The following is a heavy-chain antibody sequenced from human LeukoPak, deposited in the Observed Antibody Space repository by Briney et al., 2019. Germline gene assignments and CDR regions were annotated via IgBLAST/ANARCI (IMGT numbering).Heavy chain of an antibody. CDR1: GGSISSYY. CDR3: AGGYDSSGYYAFDI. CDR2: IYTSGST. D-gene: IGHD3-22*01. Sequence: SETLSLTCTVSGGSISSYYWSWIRQPAGKGLEWIGRIYTSGSTNYNPSLKSRVTMSVDTSKNQFSLKLSSETAADTAVYYCAGGYDSSGYYAFDIWGQGTMVTVSS. V-gene: IGHV4-4*07. J-gene: IGHJ3*02.